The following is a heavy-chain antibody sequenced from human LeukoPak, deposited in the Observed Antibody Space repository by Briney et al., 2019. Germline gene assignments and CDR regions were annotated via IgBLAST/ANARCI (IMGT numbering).Heavy chain of an antibody. D-gene: IGHD3-22*01. J-gene: IGHJ3*02. CDR1: GYTFTDYY. V-gene: IGHV1-2*02. Sequence: ASVKVSCKATGYTFTDYYIHWVRQAPGQGLEWMGWINPNSGGTNYAQKFQGRVTMTRDTSISTAYMELRSLRSDDTAVYYCASNLPYYYDSSGPITNAFDIWGQGTMVTVSS. CDR3: ASNLPYYYDSSGPITNAFDI. CDR2: INPNSGGT.